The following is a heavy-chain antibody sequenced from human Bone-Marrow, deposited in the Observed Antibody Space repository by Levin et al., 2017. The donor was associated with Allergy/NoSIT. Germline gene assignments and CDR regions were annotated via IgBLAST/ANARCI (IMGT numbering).Heavy chain of an antibody. V-gene: IGHV4-59*01. CDR1: GGSISSYY. CDR3: ARGTHYHDYYMDG. J-gene: IGHJ6*03. CDR2: IYYSGST. Sequence: SETLSLTCTVSGGSISSYYWSWIRQPPGKGLEWIGYIYYSGSTNYNPSLKSRVTISVDTSKNQFSLKLSSVTAADTAVYYCARGTHYHDYYMDGWGKGTTVTVSS. D-gene: IGHD3/OR15-3a*01.